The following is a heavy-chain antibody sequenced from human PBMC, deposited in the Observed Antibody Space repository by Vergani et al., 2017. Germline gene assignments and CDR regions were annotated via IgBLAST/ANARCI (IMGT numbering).Heavy chain of an antibody. CDR2: IYYSGST. V-gene: IGHV4-59*01. CDR3: ARDLVTVAGGYFDY. J-gene: IGHJ4*02. CDR1: GGSISSYY. Sequence: QVQLQESGPGLVKPSETLSLTCTVSGGSISSYYWSWIRQPPGKGLEWIGYIYYSGSTNYNPSLKSRVTISVDTSKNQFSLKLSSVTAADTAVYYCARDLVTVAGGYFDYWGQGTLVTVSS. D-gene: IGHD6-19*01.